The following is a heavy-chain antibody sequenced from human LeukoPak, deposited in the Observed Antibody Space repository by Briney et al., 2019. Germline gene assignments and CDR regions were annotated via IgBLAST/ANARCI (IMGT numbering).Heavy chain of an antibody. CDR3: ARVSSSWSPIQDY. CDR1: GVSISSGGYY. Sequence: SETLSLTCTVSGVSISSGGYYWSWIRQHPGEGLEWIGYIYYSGSTYYNPSLKSRVTISVDTSKNQFSLKLSSVTAADTAVYYCARVSSSWSPIQDYWGQGTLVTVSS. V-gene: IGHV4-31*03. CDR2: IYYSGST. J-gene: IGHJ4*02. D-gene: IGHD6-13*01.